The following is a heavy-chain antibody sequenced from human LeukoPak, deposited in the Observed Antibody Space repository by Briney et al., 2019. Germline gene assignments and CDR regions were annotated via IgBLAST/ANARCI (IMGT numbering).Heavy chain of an antibody. CDR2: MSPNSGNT. CDR3: ARNSFRSGTYTPHEY. V-gene: IGHV1-8*01. D-gene: IGHD1-26*01. Sequence: GASVQVSCKPSGYTFTSYDINWVRQATGQGLEWMGWMSPNSGNTGYAQKFQGRVTMTRNTSISTAYMELSSLRSEDTAMYYCARNSFRSGTYTPHEYWGQGTLVTVSS. J-gene: IGHJ4*02. CDR1: GYTFTSYD.